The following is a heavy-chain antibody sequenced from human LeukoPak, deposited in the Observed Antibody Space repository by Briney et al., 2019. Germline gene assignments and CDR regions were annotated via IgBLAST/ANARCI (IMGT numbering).Heavy chain of an antibody. CDR1: GGTFSSYA. V-gene: IGHV1-2*02. CDR2: INPNSGGT. Sequence: ASVKVSCKASGGTFSSYAISWVRQAPGQGLEWMGWINPNSGGTNYAQKFQGRVTMTRDTSISTAYMELSRLRSDDTAVYYCARSIVVVVVGWVGDYYGMDVWGQGTTVTVSS. D-gene: IGHD2-15*01. CDR3: ARSIVVVVVGWVGDYYGMDV. J-gene: IGHJ6*02.